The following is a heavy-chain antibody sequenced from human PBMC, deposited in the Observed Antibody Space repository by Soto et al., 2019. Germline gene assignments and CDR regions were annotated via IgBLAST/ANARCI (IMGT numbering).Heavy chain of an antibody. Sequence: QVQLQQWGAGLLKPSETLSLTCAVNGGLFNGYYWTRIRQPPGKGLEWIGEINHSGSTSYNPSLKSRVTISVDTPKRQFSLKLNSVTAADTALYYCARAADMDVWGKGTTVTVSS. CDR2: INHSGST. CDR3: ARAADMDV. V-gene: IGHV4-34*02. J-gene: IGHJ6*03. CDR1: GGLFNGYY.